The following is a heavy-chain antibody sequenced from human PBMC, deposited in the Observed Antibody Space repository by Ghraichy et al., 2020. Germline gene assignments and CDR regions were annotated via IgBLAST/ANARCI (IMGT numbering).Heavy chain of an antibody. V-gene: IGHV1-18*01. J-gene: IGHJ4*02. CDR3: AREPLGVRFWWPEY. CDR2: ISAYDGNT. D-gene: IGHD2-21*01. CDR1: GYTFTSYG. Sequence: ASVKVSCKASGYTFTSYGISWVRQAPGQGLEWMGWISAYDGNTNYPQNFQGRITMTTDTSTRTAYMELRSLKSDDTAVYYCAREPLGVRFWWPEYWGQGTLVTVSS.